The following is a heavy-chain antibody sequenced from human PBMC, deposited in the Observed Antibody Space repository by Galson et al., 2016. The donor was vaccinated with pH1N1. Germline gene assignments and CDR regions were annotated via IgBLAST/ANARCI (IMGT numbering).Heavy chain of an antibody. V-gene: IGHV3-66*01. D-gene: IGHD4-17*01. CDR2: IYPGGGT. CDR3: ARARNHYDWLDP. J-gene: IGHJ5*02. Sequence: SLRLSCAASEFLVTDRYMSWVRQAPGKRLEWVSIIYPGGGTYYAPFAQGRFTISRDNSKNTLYLQMNSLRGDDTGVYYCARARNHYDWLDPWGQGTLVTVSS. CDR1: EFLVTDRY.